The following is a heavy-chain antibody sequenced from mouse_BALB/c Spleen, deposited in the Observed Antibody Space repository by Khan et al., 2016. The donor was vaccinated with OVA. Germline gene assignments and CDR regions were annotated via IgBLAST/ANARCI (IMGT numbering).Heavy chain of an antibody. V-gene: IGHV1S135*01. D-gene: IGHD2-2*01. CDR3: TEHGYVAAFTY. Sequence: VQLKQSGPELMKPGASVKISCKASGYSFTSYYIHWVMESHGKSLEWIGYIDPFSGDTTYNQKFKGKATLTVDKSSSTAYILLSNLTSEDSAVYYCTEHGYVAAFTYWGQGTLVTVSA. J-gene: IGHJ3*01. CDR2: IDPFSGDT. CDR1: GYSFTSYY.